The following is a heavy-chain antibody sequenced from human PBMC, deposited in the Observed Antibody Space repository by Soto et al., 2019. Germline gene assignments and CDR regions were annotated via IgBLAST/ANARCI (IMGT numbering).Heavy chain of an antibody. V-gene: IGHV4-61*08. CDR2: IYYSGST. J-gene: IGHJ2*01. CDR3: ARGYYSSWYWFDR. D-gene: IGHD6-13*01. CDR1: GGSVSTGGHY. Sequence: QVQLQESGPGLVKPSETLSLTCTVSVSGGSVSTGGHYWSWIRQPPGKGLEWIGYIYYSGSTNYNPSLKSRVTISVDTSKNQFSLKLTSVTAADTAVYYCARGYYSSWYWFDRWGRGTLVTVSS.